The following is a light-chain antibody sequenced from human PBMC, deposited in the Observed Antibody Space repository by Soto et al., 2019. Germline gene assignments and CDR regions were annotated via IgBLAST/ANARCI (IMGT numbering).Light chain of an antibody. CDR2: WAS. Sequence: DIVMTQSPDSLAVSLGERATINCKSSQSVLHSSNNKNYLAWYQQKPGQPPKLLIYWASTRESGVPDRFSGSGSGTDFTLTISSLQAEDVAVYYCQQYYTTPYTFGTGTKLEIK. V-gene: IGKV4-1*01. CDR3: QQYYTTPYT. J-gene: IGKJ2*01. CDR1: QSVLHSSNNKNY.